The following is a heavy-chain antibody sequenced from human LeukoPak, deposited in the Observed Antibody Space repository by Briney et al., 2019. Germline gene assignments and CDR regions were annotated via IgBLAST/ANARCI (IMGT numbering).Heavy chain of an antibody. CDR3: AKEIWPTVTIPGWTYFDY. V-gene: IGHV3-30*02. D-gene: IGHD4-17*01. CDR2: IRYDGSKK. J-gene: IGHJ4*02. CDR1: GFTFGDYA. Sequence: GGSLRLSCAVSGFTFGDYAMSWFRQAPGKGLAWVRFIRYDGSKKYYADSVKGRFTISRDNSKNTLYLQMNSLRAEDTAVYYCAKEIWPTVTIPGWTYFDYWGQGTLVTVSS.